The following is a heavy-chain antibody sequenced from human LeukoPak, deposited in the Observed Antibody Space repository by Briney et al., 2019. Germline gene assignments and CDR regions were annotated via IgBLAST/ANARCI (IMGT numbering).Heavy chain of an antibody. J-gene: IGHJ5*02. D-gene: IGHD3-3*01. CDR3: AREWAADYDFWTGWFDP. V-gene: IGHV4-61*02. CDR1: GGSISSGSYY. Sequence: PSQTLSLTCTVSGGSISSGSYYWSWIRQPAGKGLEWIGRIYNSGSTNYNPSLKSRVTISVDTSKNQFSLKLSSVTAADTAVYYCAREWAADYDFWTGWFDPWGQGTLVTVSS. CDR2: IYNSGST.